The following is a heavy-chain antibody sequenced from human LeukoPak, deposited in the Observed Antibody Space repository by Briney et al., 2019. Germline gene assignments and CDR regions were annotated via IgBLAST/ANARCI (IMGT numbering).Heavy chain of an antibody. V-gene: IGHV3-21*01. D-gene: IGHD1-26*01. CDR1: GFTFSSYS. CDR3: ARKLVGAHDAFDI. CDR2: ISSSSSYI. J-gene: IGHJ3*02. Sequence: PGGSLRLSCAASGFTFSSYSMNWVRQAPGKGLEWVSSISSSSSYIYYADSVKGRFTISRDNAKNSLYLQMNSLRAEDTAVYYCARKLVGAHDAFDIWGQGTMVTVSS.